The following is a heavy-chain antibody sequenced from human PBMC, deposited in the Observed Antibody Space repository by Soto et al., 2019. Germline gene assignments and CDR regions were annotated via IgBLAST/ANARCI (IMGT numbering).Heavy chain of an antibody. CDR3: ARGITIFGVVIMWGWFDP. CDR2: MNPNSGNT. Sequence: QVQLVQSGAEVKKPGASVKVSCKASGYTFTSYDINWVRQATGQGLEWMGWMNPNSGNTGYAQKFKGRVTMTRNTSISTAYMELSSLRSEDTAVYYCARGITIFGVVIMWGWFDPWGQGTLVTVSS. D-gene: IGHD3-3*01. V-gene: IGHV1-8*01. CDR1: GYTFTSYD. J-gene: IGHJ5*02.